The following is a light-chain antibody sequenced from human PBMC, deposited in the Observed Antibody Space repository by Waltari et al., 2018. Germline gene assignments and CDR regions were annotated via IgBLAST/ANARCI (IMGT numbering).Light chain of an antibody. J-gene: IGLJ2*01. CDR1: SSHVGTYNY. CDR2: EVS. Sequence: QSALTQPPSASGSPGQSVTISCTGRSSHVGTYNYVSWYQQHPGNAPRLMIYEVSKRRSGVPDRFSGSKSGNTASLAVSGLQAEDEADYYCSSYAGNTVFGGGTKLTVL. CDR3: SSYAGNTV. V-gene: IGLV2-8*01.